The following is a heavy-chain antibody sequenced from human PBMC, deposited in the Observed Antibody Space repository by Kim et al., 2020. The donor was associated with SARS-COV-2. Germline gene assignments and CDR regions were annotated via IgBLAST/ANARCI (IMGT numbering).Heavy chain of an antibody. CDR1: GYTFTSYD. J-gene: IGHJ6*02. D-gene: IGHD4-17*01. CDR2: MNPNSGNT. Sequence: ASVKVSCKASGYTFTSYDINWVRQATGQGLEWMGWMNPNSGNTGYAQKFQGRVTMTRNTSISTAYMELSSLRSEDTAVYYCARGFYGDYGYYYYGMDVWGQGTTVTVSS. CDR3: ARGFYGDYGYYYYGMDV. V-gene: IGHV1-8*01.